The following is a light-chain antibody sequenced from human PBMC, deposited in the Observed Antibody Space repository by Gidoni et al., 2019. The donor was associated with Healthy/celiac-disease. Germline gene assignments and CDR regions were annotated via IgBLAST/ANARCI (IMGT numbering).Light chain of an antibody. Sequence: IVMTQSPDSLAVSLGERATINCKSSQSVLYSSNNKNYLAWYQQKPGQPPKLLIYCASTRESGVPDRFSGSGSGTDFTLTISSLQAEDVAVYYCQQYYSTFCTFGQGTKLEIK. CDR1: QSVLYSSNNKNY. V-gene: IGKV4-1*01. CDR2: CAS. CDR3: QQYYSTFCT. J-gene: IGKJ2*02.